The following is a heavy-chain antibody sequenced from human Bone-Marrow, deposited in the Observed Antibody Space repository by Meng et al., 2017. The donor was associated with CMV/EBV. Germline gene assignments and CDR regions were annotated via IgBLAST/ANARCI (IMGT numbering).Heavy chain of an antibody. V-gene: IGHV1-46*01. CDR3: ARGGPYSSSWIQGDYYYGMDV. CDR2: INPSGGST. J-gene: IGHJ6*02. CDR1: GYTFTSYY. D-gene: IGHD6-13*01. Sequence: ASVKVSCKASGYTFTSYYMHWVRQAPGQGLEWMGIINPSGGSTSYAQKFQGRVTMTRDTSTSTVYMELSSLRSEDTAVYYCARGGPYSSSWIQGDYYYGMDVWGQGNTVTVSS.